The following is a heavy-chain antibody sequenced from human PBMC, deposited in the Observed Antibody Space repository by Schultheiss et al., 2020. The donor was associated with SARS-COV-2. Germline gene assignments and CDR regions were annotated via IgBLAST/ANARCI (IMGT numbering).Heavy chain of an antibody. Sequence: SETLSLTCTVSGGSISSSSYYWGWIRQPPGKGLEWIGSIYYSGSTYYNPSLKSRVTISVDTSKNQFSLKLSSVTAADTAVYYCARNEGSYGATVTTNLFDYWGQGTLVTVSS. D-gene: IGHD4-17*01. V-gene: IGHV4-39*01. CDR3: ARNEGSYGATVTTNLFDY. J-gene: IGHJ4*02. CDR1: GGSISSSSYY. CDR2: IYYSGST.